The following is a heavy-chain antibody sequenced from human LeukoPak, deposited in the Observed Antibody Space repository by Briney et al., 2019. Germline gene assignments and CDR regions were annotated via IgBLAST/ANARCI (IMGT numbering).Heavy chain of an antibody. D-gene: IGHD4-17*01. Sequence: GSLRLSCAASGFTFTSYAMNWVRQAPGKGLEWVSVISASGATTDYADSVKGRFTISRDNSKNTLYLQMNSLRAEDTAVYYCAKGTTVIRGGWFDPWGQGTLVTVSS. CDR3: AKGTTVIRGGWFDP. J-gene: IGHJ5*02. V-gene: IGHV3-23*01. CDR1: GFTFTSYA. CDR2: ISASGATT.